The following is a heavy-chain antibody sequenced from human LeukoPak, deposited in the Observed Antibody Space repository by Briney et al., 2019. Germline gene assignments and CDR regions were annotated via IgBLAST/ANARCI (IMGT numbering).Heavy chain of an antibody. CDR3: ARGYDYGDY. CDR1: GGSISFYY. CDR2: IYYSGST. Sequence: PSETLSLTCTVSGGSISFYYWNWIRQPPGKGLEWIGYIYYSGSTNYNPSLKSRVTISVDTSKNQFSLKLSSVTAADTAVYFCARGYDYGDYWGQGTLVTVSS. J-gene: IGHJ4*02. D-gene: IGHD6-13*01. V-gene: IGHV4-59*01.